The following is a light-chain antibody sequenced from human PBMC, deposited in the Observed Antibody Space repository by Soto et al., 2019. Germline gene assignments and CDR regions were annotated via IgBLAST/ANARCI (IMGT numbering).Light chain of an antibody. CDR1: SSDVGTYNY. Sequence: QSVLTQPPSASGSPGQSVTISCTGTSSDVGTYNYVSWYQQHPGKAPKLMIYDVSKRPSGVPDRFSGSKSGNTASLTVSGLHAEEEADYYCFSYAGSSIWVFGGGTKLTVL. J-gene: IGLJ3*02. CDR2: DVS. CDR3: FSYAGSSIWV. V-gene: IGLV2-8*01.